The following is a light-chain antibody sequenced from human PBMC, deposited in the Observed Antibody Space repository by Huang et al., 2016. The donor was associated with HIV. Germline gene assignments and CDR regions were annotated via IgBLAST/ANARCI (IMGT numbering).Light chain of an antibody. CDR1: QSVSSNY. V-gene: IGKV3-20*01. J-gene: IGKJ3*01. CDR2: GAS. CDR3: QQYGRSPNT. Sequence: EIVLTQSPGTLSLSPGERATLSCRASQSVSSNYLAWYQQQPGQAPRLLIYGASSRATGIPDRFSGSGSGTDFTLTISRLEPEDFAVYYCQQYGRSPNTFGPGTKVDIK.